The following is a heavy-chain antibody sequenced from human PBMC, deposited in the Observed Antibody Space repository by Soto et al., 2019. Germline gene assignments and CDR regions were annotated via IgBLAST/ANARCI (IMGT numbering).Heavy chain of an antibody. Sequence: LRLSCAASGFTFSNAWMSWVRQAPGKGLEWVGRIKSKTDGGATDYAAPVKGRFTISRDDSKNTLYLQMNSLKTEDTAVYYCTTSDTMIVVVTYFDYWGQGTLVTVS. D-gene: IGHD3-22*01. CDR2: IKSKTDGGAT. V-gene: IGHV3-15*01. CDR1: GFTFSNAW. J-gene: IGHJ4*02. CDR3: TTSDTMIVVVTYFDY.